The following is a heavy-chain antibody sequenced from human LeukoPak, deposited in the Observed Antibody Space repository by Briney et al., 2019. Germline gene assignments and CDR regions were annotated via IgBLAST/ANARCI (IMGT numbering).Heavy chain of an antibody. CDR3: ASSSGRGAFDI. V-gene: IGHV4-34*01. CDR1: GGSFSGYY. CDR2: INHSGST. J-gene: IGHJ3*02. D-gene: IGHD6-19*01. Sequence: SETLSLTCAVYGGSFSGYYWSWIRQPPGKGLEWIGEINHSGSTNYNPSLKSRVTISVDRSKNQFSLKLSSVTAADTAVYYCASSSGRGAFDIWGQGTMVTVSP.